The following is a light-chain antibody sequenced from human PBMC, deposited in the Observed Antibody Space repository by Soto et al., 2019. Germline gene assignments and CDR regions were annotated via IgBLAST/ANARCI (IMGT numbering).Light chain of an antibody. CDR1: SSDVGSYDL. V-gene: IGLV2-23*02. J-gene: IGLJ2*01. CDR3: CSYANSNTLL. CDR2: EVT. Sequence: QSALTQPASVSGSPGQSITISCTGTSSDVGSYDLVSWYQQHPGTAPKLIIYEVTKRPSGVSNRFSGSKSGNTASLTISGLQAVDDSDYYCCSYANSNTLLFGGGTKLTVL.